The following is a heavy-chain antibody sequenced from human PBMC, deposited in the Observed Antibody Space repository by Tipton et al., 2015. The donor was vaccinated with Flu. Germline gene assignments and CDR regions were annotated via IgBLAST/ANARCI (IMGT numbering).Heavy chain of an antibody. CDR2: GYHTGST. V-gene: IGHV4-59*01. CDR1: GDSISNYY. D-gene: IGHD1-1*01. J-gene: IGHJ5*02. CDR3: ARDHNKSLYNWFDP. Sequence: TLSLTCTVFGDSISNYYWSWIRQPPGKRLEWIGYGYHTGSTNYNPSLKSRVSISVDTSKSEVSLKLSSVSDADTAVYYCARDHNKSLYNWFDPWGQGILVTISS.